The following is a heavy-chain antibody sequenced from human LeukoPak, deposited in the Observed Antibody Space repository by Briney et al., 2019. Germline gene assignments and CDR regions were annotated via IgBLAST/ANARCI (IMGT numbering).Heavy chain of an antibody. D-gene: IGHD2-2*01. Sequence: GGSLRLSCAASGFTFSSYAMSWVRQAPGKGLEWVSAISGSGGSTYYADSVKGRFTISRDNSKNTLYLQMNSLRAEDTAVYYCAKECCGSTSCSGPLDYWGQGTLVTVSS. CDR2: ISGSGGST. CDR1: GFTFSSYA. CDR3: AKECCGSTSCSGPLDY. J-gene: IGHJ4*02. V-gene: IGHV3-23*01.